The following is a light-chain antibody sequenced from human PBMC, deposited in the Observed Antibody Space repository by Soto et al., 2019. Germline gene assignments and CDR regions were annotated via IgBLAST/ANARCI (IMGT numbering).Light chain of an antibody. CDR3: QQYSRSPRT. J-gene: IGKJ1*01. CDR2: GAS. CDR1: QSVRSSH. V-gene: IGKV3-20*01. Sequence: EIVLTQSPGTLSLSRGERATLSCRASQSVRSSHLAWYQQKPGQAPRLLIYGASSRATGIPDRFSGSGSGTDFTLTISRLEPEDFAVYYCQQYSRSPRTFGQGTKVDIK.